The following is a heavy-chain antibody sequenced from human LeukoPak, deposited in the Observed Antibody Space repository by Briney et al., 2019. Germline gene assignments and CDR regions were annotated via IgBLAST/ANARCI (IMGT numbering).Heavy chain of an antibody. CDR1: GYTLTELS. CDR3: ARDREGDYGLFDY. Sequence: VASVKVSCKVSGYTLTELSMYWVRQAPGQGLEWMGWISAYNGNTNYAQKLQGRVTMTTDTSTSTAYMELRSLRSDDTAVYYCARDREGDYGLFDYWGQGALVTVSS. J-gene: IGHJ4*02. CDR2: ISAYNGNT. V-gene: IGHV1-18*01. D-gene: IGHD4-17*01.